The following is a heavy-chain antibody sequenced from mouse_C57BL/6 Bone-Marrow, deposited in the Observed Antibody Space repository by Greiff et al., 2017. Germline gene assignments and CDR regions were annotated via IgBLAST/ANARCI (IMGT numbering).Heavy chain of an antibody. J-gene: IGHJ3*01. Sequence: QVQLQQSGAELARPGASVKLSCKASGYTFTSYGISWVKQRTGQGLEWIGEIYPRSGNTYYNEKFKGKATLTADKSSSTAYMELRSLTSEDSACYFCARGGDSSGYPAWFAYWGQGTLVTVSA. CDR3: ARGGDSSGYPAWFAY. CDR2: IYPRSGNT. D-gene: IGHD3-2*02. CDR1: GYTFTSYG. V-gene: IGHV1-81*01.